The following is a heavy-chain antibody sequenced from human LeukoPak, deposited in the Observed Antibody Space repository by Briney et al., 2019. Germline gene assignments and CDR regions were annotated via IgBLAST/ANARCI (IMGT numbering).Heavy chain of an antibody. Sequence: PGGSLRLSCAASGFNVRSKYMSWVRQAPGKGLECVSVFYSGGTTAYADSVKGRFTVSIDNSNNTLYLQMNSLRAEDTAVYYCARVSFGPASEWFDPWGQGTLVTVSS. CDR2: FYSGGTT. V-gene: IGHV3-53*01. D-gene: IGHD3/OR15-3a*01. CDR1: GFNVRSKY. CDR3: ARVSFGPASEWFDP. J-gene: IGHJ5*02.